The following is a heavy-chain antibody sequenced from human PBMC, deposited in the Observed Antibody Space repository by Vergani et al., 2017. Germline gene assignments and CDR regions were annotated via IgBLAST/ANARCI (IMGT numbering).Heavy chain of an antibody. D-gene: IGHD1-20*01. Sequence: EVQLVESGGGLVQPGRSLRLSCTASGFTFGDYAMSWVRQAPGKGLEWVGFIRSKAYGGTTEYAASVKGRFTISRDDSKSIAYLQMNSLKTEDTAVYYCTRAGRSLITGTTERWFDAWGQGTLVTVSS. V-gene: IGHV3-49*04. CDR2: IRSKAYGGTT. CDR1: GFTFGDYA. J-gene: IGHJ5*02. CDR3: TRAGRSLITGTTERWFDA.